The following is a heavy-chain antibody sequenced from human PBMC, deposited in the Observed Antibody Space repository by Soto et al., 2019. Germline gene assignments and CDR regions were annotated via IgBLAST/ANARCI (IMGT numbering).Heavy chain of an antibody. CDR2: IYPGDSDT. CDR1: GYSFASYC. Sequence: PGESLQIFRQGSGYSFASYCIGWVRQMPGKDLEWMGIIYPGDSDTRYSPSFQGQVTISADKSLRTAYLQWTSLKASDTALYYCARTRSFTRGVYYDGTDVWGQGPAVTVSS. V-gene: IGHV5-51*03. J-gene: IGHJ6*02. CDR3: ARTRSFTRGVYYDGTDV. D-gene: IGHD3-3*01.